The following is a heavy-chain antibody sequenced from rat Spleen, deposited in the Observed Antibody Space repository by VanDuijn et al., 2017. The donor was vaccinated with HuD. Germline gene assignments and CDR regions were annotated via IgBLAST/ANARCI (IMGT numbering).Heavy chain of an antibody. Sequence: EVQLVESGGGLVQPRRSLKLSCTASGFTFSDYNMAWVRQAPKKGLEWVATIFYDGTRTYYRDSVKGRFTISRDNAKSTLFLQMDSLRSEDTATYYCARGGFFRFWGQGVMVTVSS. CDR3: ARGGFFRF. CDR2: IFYDGTRT. J-gene: IGHJ2*01. V-gene: IGHV5S10*01. CDR1: GFTFSDYN. D-gene: IGHD1-11*01.